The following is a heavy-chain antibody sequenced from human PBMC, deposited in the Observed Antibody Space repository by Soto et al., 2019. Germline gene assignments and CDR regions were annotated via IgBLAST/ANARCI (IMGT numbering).Heavy chain of an antibody. CDR3: ARSLRRGWFY. CDR1: GGSISSDNYY. V-gene: IGHV4-31*03. J-gene: IGHJ4*02. D-gene: IGHD6-19*01. Sequence: QVQPQESGPGLVKPSQTLSLTCIVSGGSISSDNYYWSWIRQHPGKGLEWIGYIYYSGNTYYNPSLTSRVTMSIDTSKNQFSLKLSSVTAADTAVYYCARSLRRGWFYWGQGILVTVSS. CDR2: IYYSGNT.